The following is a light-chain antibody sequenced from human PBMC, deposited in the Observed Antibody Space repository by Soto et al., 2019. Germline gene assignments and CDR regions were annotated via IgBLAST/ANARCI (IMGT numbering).Light chain of an antibody. CDR3: QSYDTMLSGPGV. CDR1: SSNIGAGYD. CDR2: NNI. Sequence: QSVLTQPPSVSGAPGQRVTISCTGSSSNIGAGYDVHWYQQLPGTAPKLLIYNNINRPSGVPDRFSGSKSGTSASLAITGLQAEDEADYYCQSYDTMLSGPGVFGVGTKVTVL. V-gene: IGLV1-40*01. J-gene: IGLJ2*01.